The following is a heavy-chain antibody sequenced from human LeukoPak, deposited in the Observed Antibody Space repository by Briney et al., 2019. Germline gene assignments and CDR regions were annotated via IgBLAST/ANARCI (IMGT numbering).Heavy chain of an antibody. D-gene: IGHD3-22*01. CDR1: GGSFSGYY. V-gene: IGHV4-34*01. J-gene: IGHJ4*02. CDR3: AAEMGNYYYDSSGYLHY. Sequence: PSETLSLTCAVYGGSFSGYYWSWIRQPPGKGLEWIGEINHSGSTNYNPSLKSRVTISVDTSKSQFSLKLSSVTAADTAVYYCAAEMGNYYYDSSGYLHYWGQGILVTVSS. CDR2: INHSGST.